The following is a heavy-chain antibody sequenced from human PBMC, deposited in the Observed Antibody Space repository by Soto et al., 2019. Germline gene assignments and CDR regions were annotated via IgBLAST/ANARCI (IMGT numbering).Heavy chain of an antibody. CDR3: AHFPHYCSGGSCYSYYFDY. D-gene: IGHD2-15*01. J-gene: IGHJ4*02. CDR2: IYWDDDK. Sequence: GSGPTLVNPTQTLTLTCTFSGFSLSTSGVGVGWIRQPPGKALEWLALIYWDDDKRYSPSLKSRLTITKDTSKNQVVLTMTNMDPVDTATYYCAHFPHYCSGGSCYSYYFDYWGQGTLVTVSS. CDR1: GFSLSTSGVG. V-gene: IGHV2-5*02.